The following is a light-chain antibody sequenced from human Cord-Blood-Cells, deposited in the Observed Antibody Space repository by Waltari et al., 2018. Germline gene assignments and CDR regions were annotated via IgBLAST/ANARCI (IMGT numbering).Light chain of an antibody. CDR1: RSHVGGYTY. Sequence: QSALTQPAPVSGSPGQSITIPCPGTRSHVGGYTYVSWYQQHPGKAPKLMIYDVSNRPSGVSNRFSGSKSGNTASLTISGLQAEDEADYYCSSYTSSSTLVFGGGTKLTVL. CDR2: DVS. V-gene: IGLV2-14*01. CDR3: SSYTSSSTLV. J-gene: IGLJ2*01.